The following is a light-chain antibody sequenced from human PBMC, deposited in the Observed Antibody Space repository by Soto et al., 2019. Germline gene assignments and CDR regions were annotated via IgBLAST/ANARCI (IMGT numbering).Light chain of an antibody. CDR1: HTISSW. V-gene: IGKV1-5*03. Sequence: IQMTQSPSTLSGSVVDRVTITCRASHTISSWLACYQQKPGKAPNLLIYTASRLETGAPSRFSGSGSGTEFTLTISFLQADDFVTYYCQQYNSYSPLTFGGGTKVDIK. CDR3: QQYNSYSPLT. J-gene: IGKJ4*01. CDR2: TAS.